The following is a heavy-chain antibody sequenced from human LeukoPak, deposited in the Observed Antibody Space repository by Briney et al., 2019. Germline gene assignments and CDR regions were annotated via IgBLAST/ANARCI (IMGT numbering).Heavy chain of an antibody. Sequence: GALRLSCAASGFTFSNYDMHWVRQATGKGLEWVSGIGTAGGIYYPGSVKGRFTISRENAKNSLYLQMNSLRAGDTAVYYCARGHGYYYMDVWGKGTTVTVSS. CDR3: ARGHGYYYMDV. V-gene: IGHV3-13*01. CDR2: IGTAGGI. CDR1: GFTFSNYD. J-gene: IGHJ6*03.